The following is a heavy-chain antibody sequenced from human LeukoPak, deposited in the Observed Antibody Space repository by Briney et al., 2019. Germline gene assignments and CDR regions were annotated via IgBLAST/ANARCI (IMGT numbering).Heavy chain of an antibody. D-gene: IGHD3-22*01. V-gene: IGHV3-20*04. CDR2: INWNGGST. CDR3: ARDVGMIVVENYYYYMDV. CDR1: GFTFDDYG. Sequence: GGSLRLSCAASGFTFDDYGMSWVRQAPGKGLEWVSGINWNGGSTGYADSAKGRFTISRDNAKNSLYLQMNSLRAEDTALYYCARDVGMIVVENYYYYMDVWGKGTTVTVSS. J-gene: IGHJ6*03.